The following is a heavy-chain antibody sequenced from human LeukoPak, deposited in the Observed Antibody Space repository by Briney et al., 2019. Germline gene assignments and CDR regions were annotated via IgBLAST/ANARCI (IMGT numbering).Heavy chain of an antibody. CDR3: ARDLRRALDY. V-gene: IGHV4-59*01. J-gene: IGHJ4*02. Sequence: SETLSLTCTVSGGSINSYDWSWIRQPPGKGLEWVGYIYYSGNTNYSPSLKSPVTMSVDTSKNQFALKLSSVTAADTAVYYCARDLRRALDYWGQGTLVTVSS. CDR2: IYYSGNT. CDR1: GGSINSYD.